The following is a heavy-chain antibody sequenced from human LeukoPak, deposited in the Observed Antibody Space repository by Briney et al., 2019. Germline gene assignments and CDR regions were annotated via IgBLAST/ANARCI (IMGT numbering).Heavy chain of an antibody. D-gene: IGHD4-23*01. CDR2: ISGSGDST. V-gene: IGHV3-23*01. CDR3: AKRWQGNSRALDY. Sequence: GGSLRLSCAASGFTFSDYAITWVRQAPGKGLEWVSAISGSGDSTYYADSVKGRFTISRDNSKNTLYLRMNSLRAEDTAVYYCAKRWQGNSRALDYWGQGTLVTVSS. CDR1: GFTFSDYA. J-gene: IGHJ4*02.